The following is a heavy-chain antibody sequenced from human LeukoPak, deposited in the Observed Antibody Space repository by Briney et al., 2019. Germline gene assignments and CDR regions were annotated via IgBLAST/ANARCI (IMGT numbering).Heavy chain of an antibody. J-gene: IGHJ4*02. CDR1: GFTFSNYA. CDR3: ARGDSSWDYFDY. D-gene: IGHD6-13*01. V-gene: IGHV3-30-3*01. Sequence: GWSLRLSCAASGFTFSNYAMHWVRQAPGKGLEWVAVISYDGSNKYYADSVKGRFTISRDNSKNTLYLQMNSLRTEDTAVYYCARGDSSWDYFDYWGQGTLVTVSS. CDR2: ISYDGSNK.